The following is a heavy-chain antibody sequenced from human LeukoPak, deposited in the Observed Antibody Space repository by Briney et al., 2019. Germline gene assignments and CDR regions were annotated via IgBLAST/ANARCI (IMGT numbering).Heavy chain of an antibody. Sequence: GGSLRLSCAASGFTFSSYAMHWVRQAPGKGLEWVAVISYDGSNKYYADSVKGRFTISRDNSKNSLFLQMDSLRTEDTALYYCAKDARAATMVNRFDYWGQGTLVTVSS. CDR1: GFTFSSYA. V-gene: IGHV3-30*04. D-gene: IGHD5-18*01. J-gene: IGHJ4*02. CDR2: ISYDGSNK. CDR3: AKDARAATMVNRFDY.